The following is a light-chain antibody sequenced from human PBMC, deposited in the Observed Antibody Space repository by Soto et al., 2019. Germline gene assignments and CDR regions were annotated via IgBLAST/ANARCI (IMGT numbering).Light chain of an antibody. CDR3: GTWDSSLTAYV. Sequence: QSVLTQPPSVSAAPGQEVTISCSGSSSNIGNNYVSWYQQLPGTAPKLLIFDNNQRPSGIPDRFSGSKPGTSATLGITGLQTGDEADYYRGTWDSSLTAYVFGPGTKVTVL. V-gene: IGLV1-51*01. CDR1: SSNIGNNY. CDR2: DNN. J-gene: IGLJ1*01.